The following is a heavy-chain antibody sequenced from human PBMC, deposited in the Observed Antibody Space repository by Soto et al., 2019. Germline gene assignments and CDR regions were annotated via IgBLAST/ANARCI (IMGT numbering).Heavy chain of an antibody. D-gene: IGHD6-19*01. CDR3: ATEEDSSGRGGYYYGMAF. CDR2: IYHSGST. J-gene: IGHJ6*01. CDR1: VGSISSSNW. Sequence: SETLSFTCAVSVGSISSSNWWIWVRHPPGKGLDWIGEIYHSGSTNYNPSLKSRVTISVYKSKNQFSLKLSSVTAAETAVYYCATEEDSSGRGGYYYGMAFWGQGTTVTVSS. V-gene: IGHV4-4*02.